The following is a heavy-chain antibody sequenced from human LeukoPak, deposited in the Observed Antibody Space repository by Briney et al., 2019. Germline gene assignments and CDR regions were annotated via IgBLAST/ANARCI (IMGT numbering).Heavy chain of an antibody. Sequence: LSETLSLTCSVSGDTLLSGSHYWGWVRPSPGKGLERIGSIYDGWSAYYNPSLKSRVSISVDTSKNQFSLKLTSATSADTAVYYCATQKWQRPAAFDIWGQGTRVAVSS. J-gene: IGHJ3*02. CDR2: IYDGWSA. V-gene: IGHV4-39*01. CDR3: ATQKWQRPAAFDI. D-gene: IGHD5-24*01. CDR1: GDTLLSGSHY.